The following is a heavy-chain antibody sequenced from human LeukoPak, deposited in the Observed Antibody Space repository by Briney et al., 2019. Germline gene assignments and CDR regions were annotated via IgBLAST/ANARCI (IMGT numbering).Heavy chain of an antibody. CDR1: GFTFGDYA. CDR2: IRSKAYGGTT. D-gene: IGHD2-2*03. J-gene: IGHJ5*02. V-gene: IGHV3-49*03. Sequence: PGGSLRLSCTASGFTFGDYAMSWIRQAPGKGLEWVGFIRSKAYGGTTEYAASVKGRFTISRDDSKSIAYLQMNILKTEDTAVYYCTRDPGYCSSTSCHNWFDPWGQGTLVTVSS. CDR3: TRDPGYCSSTSCHNWFDP.